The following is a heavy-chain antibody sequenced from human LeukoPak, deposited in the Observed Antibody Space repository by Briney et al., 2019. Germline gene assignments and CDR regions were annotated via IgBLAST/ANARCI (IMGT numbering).Heavy chain of an antibody. CDR1: GYTFTSYY. CDR2: INPSGGST. Sequence: ASVKVSCKASGYTFTSYYMHWVRQAPGQGLEWMGIINPSGGSTSYAQKFQGRVTMTRDTSTSTVYMELSSLRSEDTAVYYCAREIKRIQLWLLRNGRRNWFDPWGQGTLVTVSS. J-gene: IGHJ5*02. V-gene: IGHV1-46*01. CDR3: AREIKRIQLWLLRNGRRNWFDP. D-gene: IGHD5-18*01.